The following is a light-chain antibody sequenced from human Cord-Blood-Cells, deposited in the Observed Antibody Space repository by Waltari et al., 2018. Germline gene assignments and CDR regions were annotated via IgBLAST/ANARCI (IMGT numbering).Light chain of an antibody. CDR1: SSAVGVYNF. CDR3: CSYAGSYTYV. V-gene: IGLV2-11*01. CDR2: DVN. J-gene: IGLJ1*01. Sequence: SALTQPRSVSGSPGQSVTISCTGTSSAVGVYNFVSWYQQHPGKAPKLMIYDVNKRPSGVPDRFSGSKSGNTASLTISGLQAEDEADYYCCSYAGSYTYVFGTGTKVTVL.